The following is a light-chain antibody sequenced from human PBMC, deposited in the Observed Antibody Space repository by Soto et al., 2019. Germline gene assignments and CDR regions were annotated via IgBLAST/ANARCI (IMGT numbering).Light chain of an antibody. CDR2: DAS. CDR3: QRYDSLPPP. V-gene: IGKV1-33*01. CDR1: RDIGKF. Sequence: DIQMTQSPSSLSASVGDRVTITCQASRDIGKFLNWFQEKPGKAPKLLIYDASNLQTGVASRFSGSGSGTDFTFTIPNLQPEDVATYYCQRYDSLPPPFGQGTRLEIK. J-gene: IGKJ5*01.